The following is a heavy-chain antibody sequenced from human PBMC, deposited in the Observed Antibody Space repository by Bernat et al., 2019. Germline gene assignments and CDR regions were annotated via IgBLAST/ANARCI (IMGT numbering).Heavy chain of an antibody. D-gene: IGHD4-17*01. Sequence: QVQLVESGGGVVQPGRSLRLSCEASKFTFSSYGMHWGRQAPGKGREWVAVIWYDGSNENYADSVTGRFTISRDNSKNTLFLQMNSLRAEDTAVYYCARVSLYGAPTSGMDVWGQGTTVTVSS. CDR3: ARVSLYGAPTSGMDV. CDR1: KFTFSSYG. CDR2: IWYDGSNE. J-gene: IGHJ6*02. V-gene: IGHV3-33*01.